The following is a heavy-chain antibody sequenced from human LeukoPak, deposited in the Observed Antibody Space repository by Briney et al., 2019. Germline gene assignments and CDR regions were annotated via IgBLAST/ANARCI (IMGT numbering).Heavy chain of an antibody. CDR1: GFTFSSSA. CDR2: VSGSGATT. J-gene: IGHJ4*02. D-gene: IGHD2-2*01. Sequence: GGSLRLSCAASGFTFSSSAMSWVRQAPGKGLEWASTVSGSGATTYYADSVKGRFTISRDNSKNTLYLQVNSLRAEDTAVYYCAKDGECSSISCSLDYWGQGTLVTVSS. CDR3: AKDGECSSISCSLDY. V-gene: IGHV3-23*01.